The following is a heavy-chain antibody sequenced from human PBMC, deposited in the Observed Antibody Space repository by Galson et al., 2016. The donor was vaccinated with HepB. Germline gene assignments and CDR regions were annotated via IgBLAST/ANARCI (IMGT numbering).Heavy chain of an antibody. CDR3: ARRSRSAFDY. CDR2: ISSSCSTI. CDR1: GFTFSDYS. J-gene: IGHJ4*02. V-gene: IGHV3-48*02. Sequence: SLRLSCAASGFTFSDYSMNWVRQAPGKGPEWVSYISSSCSTIYYADSVKGRFTISRDNAKNSLFLQMNSLRDEDTAVYYCARRSRSAFDYWGKGTLVTVSS.